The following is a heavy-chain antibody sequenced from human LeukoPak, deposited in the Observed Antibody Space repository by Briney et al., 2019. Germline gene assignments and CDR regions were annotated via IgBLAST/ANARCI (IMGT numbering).Heavy chain of an antibody. CDR2: INPDSGGT. V-gene: IGHV1-2*04. J-gene: IGHJ6*02. CDR3: ARSTMSPAHYYYGMDV. CDR1: GYTFTGYY. Sequence: ASVKVSCKASGYTFTGYYMHWVRQAPGQGLEWMGWINPDSGGTNYAQKFQGWVTMTRDTSISTAYMELSRLRSDDTAVYYCARSTMSPAHYYYGMDVWGQGTTVTVSS. D-gene: IGHD5/OR15-5a*01.